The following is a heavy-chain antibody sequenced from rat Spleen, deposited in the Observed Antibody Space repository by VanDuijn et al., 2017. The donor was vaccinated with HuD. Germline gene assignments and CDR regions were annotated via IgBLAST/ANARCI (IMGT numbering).Heavy chain of an antibody. CDR3: ARANRDSYAHFDY. J-gene: IGHJ2*01. Sequence: QVQLKESGPGLVQPSQTLSLTCTVSGFSLTGNNVHWVRQPPGKGLEWMGVIWTGGSTAYNSLLKSRLSITRDISKSQVFLKMNSLQTEDTATYYCARANRDSYAHFDYWGQGVMVTVSS. CDR2: IWTGGST. D-gene: IGHD1-12*01. V-gene: IGHV2-30*01. CDR1: GFSLTGNN.